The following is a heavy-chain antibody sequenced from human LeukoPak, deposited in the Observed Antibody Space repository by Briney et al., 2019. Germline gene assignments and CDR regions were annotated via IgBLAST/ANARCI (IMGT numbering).Heavy chain of an antibody. CDR1: GYTFLNYD. V-gene: IGHV7-4-1*02. J-gene: IGHJ4*02. CDR2: INTNTGNP. Sequence: ASVKVSCKTSGYTFLNYDINWVRQATGQGLEWLGWINTNTGNPTYAQGFTGRFVFSLDTSVSTAYLQISSLKAEDTAVYYCARSYGDYPYHFDYWGQGTLVTVSS. D-gene: IGHD4-17*01. CDR3: ARSYGDYPYHFDY.